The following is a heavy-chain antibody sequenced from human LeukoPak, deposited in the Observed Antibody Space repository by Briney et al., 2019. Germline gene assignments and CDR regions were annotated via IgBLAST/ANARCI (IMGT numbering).Heavy chain of an antibody. Sequence: GGSLRLSCVASGFTFRRYWMSWVRQAPGKGLEWVANIKLDGSEKNYVDSVKGRFTISRDNTKNSLYLQMNSLRVEDTAVFYCARDQYDTWSRRGNFDSWGQGTLVIVSS. CDR2: IKLDGSEK. D-gene: IGHD3-3*01. J-gene: IGHJ4*02. CDR3: ARDQYDTWSRRGNFDS. V-gene: IGHV3-7*03. CDR1: GFTFRRYW.